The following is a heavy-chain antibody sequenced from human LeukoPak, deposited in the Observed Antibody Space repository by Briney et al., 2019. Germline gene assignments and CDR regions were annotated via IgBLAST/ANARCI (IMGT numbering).Heavy chain of an antibody. CDR1: GGSISSYF. CDR3: ARQMALDY. Sequence: PSETLSLTCTVSGGSISSYFWSWIRQPPGKGLEWIGYISYSGSTNYNPSLKSRVTISVDTSKNQFSLKLSSVTVADTAVYYCARQMALDYWGQGTLVTVSS. D-gene: IGHD5-24*01. CDR2: ISYSGST. V-gene: IGHV4-59*08. J-gene: IGHJ4*02.